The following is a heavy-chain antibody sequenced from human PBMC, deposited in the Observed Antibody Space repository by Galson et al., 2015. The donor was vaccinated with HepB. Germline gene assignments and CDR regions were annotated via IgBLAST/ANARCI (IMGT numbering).Heavy chain of an antibody. V-gene: IGHV1-46*04. D-gene: IGHD6-13*01. CDR3: ARSAISYSSSYPASHWYFDL. Sequence: SVKVSCKASGYTFTSYYMHWVRQAPGQGLEWMGIINPSGGSTSYAQKLQGRVTMTRDTSTSTVYMELSSLRSEDTAVYYCARSAISYSSSYPASHWYFDLWGRGTLVTVSS. CDR2: INPSGGST. CDR1: GYTFTSYY. J-gene: IGHJ2*01.